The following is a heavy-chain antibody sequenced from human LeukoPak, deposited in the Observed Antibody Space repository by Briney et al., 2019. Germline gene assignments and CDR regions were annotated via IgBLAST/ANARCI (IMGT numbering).Heavy chain of an antibody. CDR3: ARVDIAAAGTLYYYNYMDV. D-gene: IGHD6-13*01. J-gene: IGHJ6*03. V-gene: IGHV3-21*01. CDR1: GFTFSSYS. CDR2: ISSSSSYI. Sequence: PGGSLRLSCAASGFTFSSYSMNWVRQAPGKGLEWVSSISSSSSYIYYADSVKGRFTISRDNAKNSLYLQMNSLRAEDTAVYYCARVDIAAAGTLYYYNYMDVWGKGTTVTASS.